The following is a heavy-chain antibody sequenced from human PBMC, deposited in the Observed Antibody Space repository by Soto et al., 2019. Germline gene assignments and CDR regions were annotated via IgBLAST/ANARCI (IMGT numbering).Heavy chain of an antibody. CDR3: ARGNYDYIWGSHTGAFDI. J-gene: IGHJ3*02. Sequence: ASVKVSCKASGDSFTSYGINWVRQAPGQGLEWMGWISAYNGNTNYAQKFQGRVTMTTDTSTTTVYMELRSLRSDDTAVYYRARGNYDYIWGSHTGAFDIWGQGTMVTVSS. CDR1: GDSFTSYG. CDR2: ISAYNGNT. D-gene: IGHD3-16*01. V-gene: IGHV1-18*01.